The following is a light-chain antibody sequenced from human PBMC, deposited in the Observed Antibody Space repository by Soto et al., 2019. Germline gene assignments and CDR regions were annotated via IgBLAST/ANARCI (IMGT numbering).Light chain of an antibody. CDR2: DAS. CDR3: QQRSNWIT. J-gene: IGKJ5*01. CDR1: QIVNNK. Sequence: IVMTQSPATLSVSPGERATLSCRASQIVNNKLAWYQQKPGQAPRLLIYDASNRATGIPARFSGSGSGTDFTLTISSLEPEDFAVYYCQQRSNWITFGQGTRLEI. V-gene: IGKV3-11*01.